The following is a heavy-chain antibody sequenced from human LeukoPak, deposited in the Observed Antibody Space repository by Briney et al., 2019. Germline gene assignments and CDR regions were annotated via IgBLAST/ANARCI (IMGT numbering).Heavy chain of an antibody. V-gene: IGHV3-64*01. CDR1: GFTFSSYA. J-gene: IGHJ4*02. D-gene: IGHD3-9*01. Sequence: GGSLRLSCAASGFTFSSYAMHWVRQAPGKGLEYVSSISSNGGSTFYANSVKGRFTISRDNSKNTLYLQMGSLRAEDTAVYYCAKDLDYDILTGYYTGIDYWGQGTLVTVSS. CDR2: ISSNGGST. CDR3: AKDLDYDILTGYYTGIDY.